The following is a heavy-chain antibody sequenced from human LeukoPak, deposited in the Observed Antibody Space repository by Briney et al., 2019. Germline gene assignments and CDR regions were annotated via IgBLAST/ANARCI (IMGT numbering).Heavy chain of an antibody. V-gene: IGHV3-48*03. D-gene: IGHD4-17*01. CDR3: ARDDTVTRVPFDY. Sequence: GGSLRLSCIVSGFTFSSYEMNWVRQAPGKGLEWVSYINNSGNTIYYADSVKGRFTISRDNAKNSLHLQVNSLRVDDTAVYYCARDDTVTRVPFDYWGQGTLVTVSS. CDR2: INNSGNTI. J-gene: IGHJ4*02. CDR1: GFTFSSYE.